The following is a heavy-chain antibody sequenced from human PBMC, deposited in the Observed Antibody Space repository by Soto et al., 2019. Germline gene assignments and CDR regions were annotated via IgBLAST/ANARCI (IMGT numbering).Heavy chain of an antibody. J-gene: IGHJ5*02. CDR3: ARSIAARLNWFAP. CDR1: GGTFSSYT. V-gene: IGHV1-69*02. CDR2: IIPILGIA. D-gene: IGHD6-6*01. Sequence: SVKVSCKASGGTFSSYTISWVRQAPGQGLEWMGRIIPILGIANYAQKFQGRVTITADKSTSTAYMELSSLRSEDTAVYYCARSIAARLNWFAPWGQGTLVTVSS.